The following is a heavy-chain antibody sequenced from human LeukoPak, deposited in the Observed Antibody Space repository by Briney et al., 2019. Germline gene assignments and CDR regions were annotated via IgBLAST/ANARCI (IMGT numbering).Heavy chain of an antibody. CDR2: ISYDGSNK. CDR1: GFTFSSYG. J-gene: IGHJ4*02. Sequence: GRSLRLSCAASGFTFSSYGMHWVRQAPGKGLEWVAVISYDGSNKYYADSVKGRFTISRDNSKNTLYLQMNSLRAEDTAVYYCAKYRLSFTMVRGSIDYWDQGTLVTVSS. CDR3: AKYRLSFTMVRGSIDY. V-gene: IGHV3-30*18. D-gene: IGHD3-10*01.